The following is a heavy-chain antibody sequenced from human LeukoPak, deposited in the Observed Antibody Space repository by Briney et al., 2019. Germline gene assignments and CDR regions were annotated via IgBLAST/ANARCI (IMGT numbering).Heavy chain of an antibody. D-gene: IGHD3-22*01. CDR2: ISGSGGST. CDR3: AKSDYYDSSGYYYGSDY. V-gene: IGHV3-23*01. CDR1: GFTFSSYA. Sequence: PGGSLRLSCAASGFTFSSYAMTWVRQAPVKGLEWVSGISGSGGSTYYADSVKGRFTISRDNSKNTLYVQMNSLRAEDTAVYYCAKSDYYDSSGYYYGSDYWGQGTLVTVSS. J-gene: IGHJ4*02.